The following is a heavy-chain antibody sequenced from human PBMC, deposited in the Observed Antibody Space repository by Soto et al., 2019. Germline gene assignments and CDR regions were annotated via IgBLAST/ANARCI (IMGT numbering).Heavy chain of an antibody. J-gene: IGHJ4*02. CDR1: GGTFSSHV. V-gene: IGHV1-69*01. Sequence: QVQLVQSGAEEKKPGSSVKVSCKASGGTFSSHVFNWVRQAPGQGLEWMGGIMPIIGTANYAQKFQGRVMITADESTSTAYMELSSLRSEDTAVYYCARDLEFRDGNISHLDSWGQGTLVTVSS. CDR3: ARDLEFRDGNISHLDS. CDR2: IMPIIGTA. D-gene: IGHD3-10*01.